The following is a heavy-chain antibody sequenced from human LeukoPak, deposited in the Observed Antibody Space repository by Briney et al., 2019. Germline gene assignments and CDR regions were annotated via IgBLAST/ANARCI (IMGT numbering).Heavy chain of an antibody. CDR3: ARGGGSYYSGYYFDC. CDR1: GGSISSYY. CDR2: IYYSGST. Sequence: SETLSLICTVSGGSISSYYWSWIRQPPGKGLEWIGYIYYSGSTNYNPSLKSRVTISVDTSKNQFSLKLSSVTAADTAVYYCARGGGSYYSGYYFDCWGQGTLVTVSS. V-gene: IGHV4-59*01. J-gene: IGHJ4*02. D-gene: IGHD1-26*01.